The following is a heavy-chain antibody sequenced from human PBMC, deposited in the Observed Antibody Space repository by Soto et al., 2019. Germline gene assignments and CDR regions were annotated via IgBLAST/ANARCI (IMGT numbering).Heavy chain of an antibody. J-gene: IGHJ4*02. Sequence: TLYLASTVSGGSVSRGGYDGSWIRQHPGKGLEWIGHIYHSGSTYYNPSLRSRASISNDLSKNQFFLELSSVTGADTAVYFWAIIYWLRDDSGYHHPFDYWGQGTFGTVSS. CDR2: IYHSGST. V-gene: IGHV4-30-4*08. D-gene: IGHD5-12*01. CDR3: AIIYWLRDDSGYHHPFDY. CDR1: GGSVSRGGYD.